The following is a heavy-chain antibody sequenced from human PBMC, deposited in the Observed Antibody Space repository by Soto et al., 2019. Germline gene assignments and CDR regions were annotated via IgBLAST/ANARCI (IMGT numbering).Heavy chain of an antibody. CDR3: ARGHYGRDY. CDR1: EFTFSQHW. J-gene: IGHJ4*02. Sequence: ESGGGLVQPGGSLRLSCAASEFTFSQHWMSWVRQALGKGLEWVADIKPDGSEKYYVDSVKGRFTISRDNAKNSVYLQMNSLRAEDTAVYYCARGHYGRDYWGQGTLVTVSS. V-gene: IGHV3-7*01. CDR2: IKPDGSEK. D-gene: IGHD4-17*01.